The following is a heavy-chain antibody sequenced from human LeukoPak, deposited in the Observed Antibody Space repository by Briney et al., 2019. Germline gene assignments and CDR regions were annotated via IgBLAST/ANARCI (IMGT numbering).Heavy chain of an antibody. Sequence: PGGSLRLSCAASGFTLSNYGMHWVRQAPGKGLEWVAYINHDGRNKYFADSVKGRFTVSRDNSKNTVYLQMNSLRVEDTAVYYCGKDFEWSLDYWGQGTLVTVSS. CDR2: INHDGRNK. V-gene: IGHV3-30*02. CDR3: GKDFEWSLDY. D-gene: IGHD3-3*01. CDR1: GFTLSNYG. J-gene: IGHJ4*02.